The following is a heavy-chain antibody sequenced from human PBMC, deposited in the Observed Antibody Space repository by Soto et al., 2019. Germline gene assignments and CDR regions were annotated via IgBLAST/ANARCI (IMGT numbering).Heavy chain of an antibody. Sequence: QVQLVESGGGVVQPGRSLRLSCAASGFTFSSYGMHWVRQAPGKGLEWVAVISYDGSNKYYADSVKGRFTISRDNXKNTLYLQMNSLRAEDTAVYYCAKGYSYGYYYFDYWGQGTLVTVSS. D-gene: IGHD5-18*01. CDR3: AKGYSYGYYYFDY. CDR2: ISYDGSNK. CDR1: GFTFSSYG. V-gene: IGHV3-30*18. J-gene: IGHJ4*02.